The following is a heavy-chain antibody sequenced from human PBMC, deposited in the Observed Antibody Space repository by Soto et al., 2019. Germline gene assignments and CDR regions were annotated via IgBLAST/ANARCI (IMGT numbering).Heavy chain of an antibody. V-gene: IGHV4-59*01. CDR2: IYYSGST. CDR1: GGSISSYY. Sequence: SETLSLTCTVPGGSISSYYWSWIRQPPGKGLEWIGYIYYSGSTNYNPSLKSRVTISVDTSKNQFSLKLSSVTAADTAVYYCARASGTTFWFDPWGQGTLVTVSS. J-gene: IGHJ5*02. D-gene: IGHD1-7*01. CDR3: ARASGTTFWFDP.